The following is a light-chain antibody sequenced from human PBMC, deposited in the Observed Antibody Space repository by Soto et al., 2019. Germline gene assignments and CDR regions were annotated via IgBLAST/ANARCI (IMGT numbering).Light chain of an antibody. J-gene: IGKJ5*01. V-gene: IGKV3-11*01. CDR1: QSVSSY. CDR2: DAS. CDR3: QQRNTWPPIT. Sequence: EIVLTQSPGTLSLSPGERATLSCRASQSVSSYLAWYQQKPGQAPRLLIYDASNRATGIPARFSGSGSGTDFTLPSSSLGPEDFALYYCQQRNTWPPITCGQGTRLEIK.